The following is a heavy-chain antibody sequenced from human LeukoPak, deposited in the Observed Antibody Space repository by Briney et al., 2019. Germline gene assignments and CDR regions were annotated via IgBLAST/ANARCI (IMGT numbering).Heavy chain of an antibody. Sequence: PGGSLRLSCEASGLTFSNYWMHWVRKPPGKGPFWVSRINSDGSSTSYADSVKGRFTISRDNAKNTLYLQMNGLRAEDTAVYYCARGFGWSGYYDYWGQGTLVTVSS. V-gene: IGHV3-74*01. J-gene: IGHJ4*02. CDR1: GLTFSNYW. CDR3: ARGFGWSGYYDY. D-gene: IGHD3-3*01. CDR2: INSDGSST.